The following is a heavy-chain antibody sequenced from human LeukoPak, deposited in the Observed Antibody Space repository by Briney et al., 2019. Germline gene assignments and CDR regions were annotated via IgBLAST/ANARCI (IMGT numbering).Heavy chain of an antibody. CDR1: GFTVSTEY. Sequence: PGGSLRLSCAVSGFTVSTEYMGWVRRAPGKGLEWVSLINSGDSTSYADSVKGRFTISRHNSKNTLYLQMNSLRAEDTAVYYCARALYYFDYWGQGTLVTVSS. CDR3: ARALYYFDY. V-gene: IGHV3-53*01. J-gene: IGHJ4*02. CDR2: INSGDST.